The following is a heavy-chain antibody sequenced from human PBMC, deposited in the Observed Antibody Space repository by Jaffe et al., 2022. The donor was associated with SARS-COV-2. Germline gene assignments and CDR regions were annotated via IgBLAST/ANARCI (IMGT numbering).Heavy chain of an antibody. V-gene: IGHV1-69*01. CDR2: IIPIFGTA. CDR1: GGTFSSYA. D-gene: IGHD6-13*01. CDR3: ARDRNFGVAAAGTTNWFDP. J-gene: IGHJ5*02. Sequence: QVQLVQSGAEVKKPGSSVKVSCKASGGTFSSYAISWVRQAPGQGLEWMGGIIPIFGTANYAQKFQGRVTITADESTSTAYMELSSLRSEDTAVYYCARDRNFGVAAAGTTNWFDPWGQGTLVTVSS.